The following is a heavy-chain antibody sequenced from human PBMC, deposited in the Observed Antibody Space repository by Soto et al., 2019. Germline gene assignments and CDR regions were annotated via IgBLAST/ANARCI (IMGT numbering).Heavy chain of an antibody. CDR2: IYYSGST. J-gene: IGHJ5*02. Sequence: PSETLSLTCTVSGGSISSGGYYWSWIRQHPGKGLEWIGYIYYSGSTYYNPSLKSRVTISVDTSKNQFSLKLSSVTAADTAVYYCARGPTVLVPAAVNWFDPWGQGTLVTVSS. CDR3: ARGPTVLVPAAVNWFDP. CDR1: GGSISSGGYY. V-gene: IGHV4-31*03. D-gene: IGHD2-2*01.